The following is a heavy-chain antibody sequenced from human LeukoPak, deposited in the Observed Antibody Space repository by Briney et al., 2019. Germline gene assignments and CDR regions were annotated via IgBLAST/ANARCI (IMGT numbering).Heavy chain of an antibody. V-gene: IGHV3-23*01. CDR1: GFTFSSYA. Sequence: GGSLRLSCAASGFTFSSYAMSWVRQAPGKGREWDSFITDTGGYTIYTDSVKGRFTISRDNSKNTVYLQMNSLRAEDTAVYYCASYSVTFSLDFWGQGMLVTVSS. CDR2: ITDTGGYT. CDR3: ASYSVTFSLDF. J-gene: IGHJ4*02. D-gene: IGHD5/OR15-5a*01.